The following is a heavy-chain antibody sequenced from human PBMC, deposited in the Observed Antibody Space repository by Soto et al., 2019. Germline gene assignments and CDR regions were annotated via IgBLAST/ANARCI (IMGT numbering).Heavy chain of an antibody. J-gene: IGHJ6*02. D-gene: IGHD6-6*01. Sequence: EVQLVESGGGLVQPGGSLRLSCAASGFTFCTYEMNWVRQAPGKGLEWVSYISRSGSTIYYADSVKGGFTISRDNAKNSLYLQLNSRRAEDTAVYYCASDPRLSSSSYLSYYYGMDVWGQGTTVTVSS. CDR1: GFTFCTYE. CDR3: ASDPRLSSSSYLSYYYGMDV. CDR2: ISRSGSTI. V-gene: IGHV3-48*03.